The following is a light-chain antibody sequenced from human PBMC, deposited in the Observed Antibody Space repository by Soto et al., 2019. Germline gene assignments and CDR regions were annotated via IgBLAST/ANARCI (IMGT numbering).Light chain of an antibody. CDR1: QSVSGNR. CDR2: RGF. CDR3: QQHATLPHT. V-gene: IGKV3-20*01. J-gene: IGKJ1*01. Sequence: ENFLTQSPGTLSLSPGERATLSCWASQSVSGNRISWYQLKPGQPPRLVIYRGFSRATATPDRFSGSGSGTDFSLTINRLEPGDFGVYYCQQHATLPHTFGQGTNVE.